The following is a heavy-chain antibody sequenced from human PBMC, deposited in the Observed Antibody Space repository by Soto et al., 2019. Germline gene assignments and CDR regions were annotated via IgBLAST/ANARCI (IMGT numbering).Heavy chain of an antibody. D-gene: IGHD6-19*01. CDR2: ISGSGGRT. J-gene: IGHJ3*01. CDR3: AKRQTAGGWYADDAFDF. CDR1: GFIFDTYA. V-gene: IGHV3-23*01. Sequence: EVQLLESGGGLVQPGWSLRLSCAVSGFIFDTYAMAWVRQAPGKGLECVSRISGSGGRTYYADSVQGRFAIWRDNSKNTLYLQMNSLRVDDTAVYYSAKRQTAGGWYADDAFDFWGQGTMVTVSS.